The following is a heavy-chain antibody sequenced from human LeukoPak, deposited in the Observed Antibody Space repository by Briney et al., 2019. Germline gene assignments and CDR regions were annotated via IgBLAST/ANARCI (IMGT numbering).Heavy chain of an antibody. CDR1: GFAFSSYE. D-gene: IGHD4-17*01. CDR2: ISGSGVST. CDR3: AKDLHYGDYAGGDAFDM. Sequence: GGSLRLSCAASGFAFSSYEMSWVRQPPGKGLEWVSVISGSGVSTYYADSVKGRFTISRDNSRNTLYLQMNSLRAEDTAVYYCAKDLHYGDYAGGDAFDMCGQGTMVTVSS. V-gene: IGHV3-23*01. J-gene: IGHJ3*02.